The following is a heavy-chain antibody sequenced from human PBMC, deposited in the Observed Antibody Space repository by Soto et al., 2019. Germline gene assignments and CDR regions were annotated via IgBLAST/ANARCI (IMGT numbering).Heavy chain of an antibody. CDR2: INHSGIT. Sequence: SETLSLTCGVYGGSFSGYYWSWIRQSPGKGLEWIGEINHSGITNYNPSLKSRVTISVDTSKKQFSLRLSSVTAADAAVYYCARLIKGYDSSGYANWFDPWGLGTPVTVSS. J-gene: IGHJ5*02. D-gene: IGHD3-22*01. V-gene: IGHV4-34*01. CDR1: GGSFSGYY. CDR3: ARLIKGYDSSGYANWFDP.